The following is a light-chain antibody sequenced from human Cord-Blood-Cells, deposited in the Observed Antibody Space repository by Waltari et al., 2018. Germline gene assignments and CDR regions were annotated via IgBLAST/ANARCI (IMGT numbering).Light chain of an antibody. CDR3: CSYAGSSTVV. CDR1: SSDGGSYNL. V-gene: IGLV2-23*01. Sequence: QSALTQPASVSGSPGQSITISCTGTSSDGGSYNLVSWYQQHPGKAPNLMIYEGSKRPSGVSNRFSGSKSGNTASLTISGLQAEDEADYYCCSYAGSSTVVFGGGTKLTVL. CDR2: EGS. J-gene: IGLJ2*01.